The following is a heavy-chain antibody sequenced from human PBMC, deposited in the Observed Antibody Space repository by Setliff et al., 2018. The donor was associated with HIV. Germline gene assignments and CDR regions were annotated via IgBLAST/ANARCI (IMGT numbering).Heavy chain of an antibody. CDR2: ISSSSITI. Sequence: HPGGSLRLSCAASGFTFSTYEMNWVRQAPGKGLEWVSYISSSSITIYYANPVKGRFTISRDDAKNSLYLQMNSLRAEDTAVYYCAREAPYGSGSYYGPNWFDPWGQGTLVTVSS. CDR1: GFTFSTYE. CDR3: AREAPYGSGSYYGPNWFDP. D-gene: IGHD3-10*01. J-gene: IGHJ5*02. V-gene: IGHV3-48*01.